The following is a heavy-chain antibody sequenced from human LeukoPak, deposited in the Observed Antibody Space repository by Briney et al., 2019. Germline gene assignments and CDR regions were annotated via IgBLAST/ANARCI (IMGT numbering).Heavy chain of an antibody. Sequence: GGALRLSCAASGFTFSNAWMSWVRQAPGKGLEWGGRIKSKTDGGTTDYAAPVKGRFTISRDDSKNTLYLQMNSLKTEDTAVYYCTTGTTYYYDSSGYYVVLGAFDIWGQGTMVTVSS. J-gene: IGHJ3*02. CDR3: TTGTTYYYDSSGYYVVLGAFDI. D-gene: IGHD3-22*01. CDR1: GFTFSNAW. CDR2: IKSKTDGGTT. V-gene: IGHV3-15*01.